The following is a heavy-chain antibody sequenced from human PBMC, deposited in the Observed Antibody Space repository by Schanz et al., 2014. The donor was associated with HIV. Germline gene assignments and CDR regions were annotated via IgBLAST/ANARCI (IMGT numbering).Heavy chain of an antibody. D-gene: IGHD3-10*01. CDR1: GYTFSNLD. J-gene: IGHJ5*02. V-gene: IGHV1-8*01. CDR2: MNPKSGNT. CDR3: ARAGSAPGLRGYWFDP. Sequence: QVQLVQSGAEVKNPGASVKVSCKASGYTFSNLDINWVRQAPGQGLEWMGWMNPKSGNTGYAQKFHGRIIMTRNTSLNTAYLELSGLRSEDTARYYCARAGSAPGLRGYWFDPWGQGTLVTVSS.